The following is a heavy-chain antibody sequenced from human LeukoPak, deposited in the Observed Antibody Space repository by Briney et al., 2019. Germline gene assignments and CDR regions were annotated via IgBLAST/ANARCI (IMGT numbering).Heavy chain of an antibody. CDR1: GGSISSGDYY. V-gene: IGHV4-30-4*08. D-gene: IGHD6-13*01. CDR2: IYYSGST. CDR3: ARDSSSWYGFY. J-gene: IGHJ4*02. Sequence: PSETLSLTCTVTGGSISSGDYYWSWIRQPPGKGLEWIGYIYYSGSTYYNPSLKSRVTISVDTSKNQFSLKLSSVTAADTAVYYCARDSSSWYGFYWGQGTLVTVSS.